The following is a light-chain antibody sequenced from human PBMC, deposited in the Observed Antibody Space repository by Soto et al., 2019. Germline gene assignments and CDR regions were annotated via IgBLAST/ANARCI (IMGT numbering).Light chain of an antibody. V-gene: IGKV3-15*01. CDR1: QSVDNN. CDR3: QQFYTCPQT. CDR2: GAS. J-gene: IGKJ1*01. Sequence: ETVLTQSPATLSVSPGERATLSCRASQSVDNNLAWYQQKPGQAPRLLIYGASTRATGIPARFSGGGSGTDFTLTISSLQSEDFAVYFCQQFYTCPQTLGPGTKVDIK.